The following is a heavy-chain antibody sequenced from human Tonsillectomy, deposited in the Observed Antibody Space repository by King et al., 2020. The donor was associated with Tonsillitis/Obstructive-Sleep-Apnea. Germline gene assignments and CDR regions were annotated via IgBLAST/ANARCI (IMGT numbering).Heavy chain of an antibody. V-gene: IGHV3-23*04. J-gene: IGHJ6*03. CDR3: AKHPQGYCSGGTCYLDV. CDR2: ISASGGST. D-gene: IGHD2-15*01. Sequence: VQLVESGGGLVQPGGSLRLSCAASGFTFSSYAMGWVRQAPGKGLEWVSAISASGGSTYYADSVKGRFTISGDNSRNTLYLQMNSLRAEDTAVYYCAKHPQGYCSGGTCYLDVWGKGTTVTVSS. CDR1: GFTFSSYA.